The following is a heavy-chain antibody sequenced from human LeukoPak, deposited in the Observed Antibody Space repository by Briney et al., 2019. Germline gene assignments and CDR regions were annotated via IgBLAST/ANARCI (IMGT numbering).Heavy chain of an antibody. CDR3: ARDPSGSYRRPIDY. J-gene: IGHJ4*02. CDR2: IYHSGST. D-gene: IGHD1-26*01. V-gene: IGHV4-38-2*02. Sequence: PSETLSLTCTVSGYSISSGYYWGWIRQPPGKGLEWIGSIYHSGSTYYNPSLKSRVTISVDTSKNQFSLKLSSVTAADTDVYYCARDPSGSYRRPIDYWGQGTLVTVSS. CDR1: GYSISSGYY.